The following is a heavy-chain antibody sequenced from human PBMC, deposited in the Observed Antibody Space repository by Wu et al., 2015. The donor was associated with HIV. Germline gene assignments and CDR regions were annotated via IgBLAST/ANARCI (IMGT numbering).Heavy chain of an antibody. J-gene: IGHJ4*02. D-gene: IGHD6-19*01. Sequence: QLVQSGAEVKKPGASVKVSCKASGYTFSSYDINWVRQATGQGLEWMGWMNPRSGNTGYAQKFQGRVTMTRDTSITTAYMELSSLRSEDTAVYYCARQRAYTSGWYIFDYWGQGTLVTVSS. CDR3: ARQRAYTSGWYIFDY. V-gene: IGHV1-8*01. CDR2: MNPRSGNT. CDR1: GYTFSSYD.